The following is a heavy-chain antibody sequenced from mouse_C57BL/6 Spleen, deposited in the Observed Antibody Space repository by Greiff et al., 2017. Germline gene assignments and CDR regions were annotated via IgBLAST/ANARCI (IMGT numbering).Heavy chain of an antibody. D-gene: IGHD1-1*01. CDR2: ISSGGSYT. J-gene: IGHJ1*03. CDR3: ARQEDYYGSTYWYFDV. CDR1: GFTFSSYG. V-gene: IGHV5-6*01. Sequence: EVQGVESGGDLVKPGGSLKLSCAASGFTFSSYGMSWVRQTPDKRLEWVATISSGGSYTYYPDRVKGRFTISRDNAKNTLCLQMSSLKSEDTAMYYCARQEDYYGSTYWYFDVWGTGTTVTVSS.